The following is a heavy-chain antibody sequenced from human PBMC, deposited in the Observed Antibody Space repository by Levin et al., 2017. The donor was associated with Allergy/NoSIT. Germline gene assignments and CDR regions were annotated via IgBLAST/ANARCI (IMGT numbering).Heavy chain of an antibody. CDR2: IYYSGST. J-gene: IGHJ2*01. V-gene: IGHV4-61*01. Sequence: SETLSLTCTVSGGSVSSGSYYWSWIRQPPGKGLEWIGYIYYSGSTNYNPSLKSRVTISVDTSKNQFSLKLSSVTAADTAVYYCARGDHGDSQDPSYWYFDLWGRGTLVTVSS. CDR1: GGSVSSGSYY. CDR3: ARGDHGDSQDPSYWYFDL. D-gene: IGHD4-17*01.